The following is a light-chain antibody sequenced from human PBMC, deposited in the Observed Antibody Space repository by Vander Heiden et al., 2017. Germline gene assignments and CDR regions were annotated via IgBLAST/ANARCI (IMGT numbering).Light chain of an antibody. V-gene: IGLV2-11*01. CDR2: DVN. J-gene: IGLJ3*02. CDR1: SSDVGGYNY. Sequence: QSALTQPRSVSGSPGQPVTISCTGTSSDVGGYNYVSWYQQHPGKAPKLMINDVNKRPSGVPDRFSGFKSGNTASLTIFGLQAEDEADYYCCSYAGTYSWVFGGGTKLTVL. CDR3: CSYAGTYSWV.